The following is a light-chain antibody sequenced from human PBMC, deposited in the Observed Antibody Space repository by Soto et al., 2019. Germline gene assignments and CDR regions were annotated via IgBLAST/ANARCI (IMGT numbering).Light chain of an antibody. V-gene: IGKV3-20*01. CDR1: QGVNSLF. CDR3: QHYGGSFI. J-gene: IGKJ3*01. Sequence: EIVLTQSPGTLSLSPGERATLSCRASQGVNSLFFGWHQQKPGQSPRLLIYNTSTRATGIPDRFSGSGSGTDFTLSISGLEPEDFAVYYCQHYGGSFIFGPGTKVDFK. CDR2: NTS.